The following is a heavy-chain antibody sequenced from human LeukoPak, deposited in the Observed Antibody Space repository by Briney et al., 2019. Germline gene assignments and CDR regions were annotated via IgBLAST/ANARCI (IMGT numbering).Heavy chain of an antibody. D-gene: IGHD5-12*01. V-gene: IGHV3-30*03. J-gene: IGHJ4*02. CDR2: ISYDGSNK. Sequence: GGSLRLSCAASGFTLSSYVMHWVRQAPGKGLEWVAVISYDGSNKYYADSVKGRFPISRDNSKNTLYLQMNSLRAEDTAVYYCARDNGYSGYDVPDYWGQGNLVTVSS. CDR3: ARDNGYSGYDVPDY. CDR1: GFTLSSYV.